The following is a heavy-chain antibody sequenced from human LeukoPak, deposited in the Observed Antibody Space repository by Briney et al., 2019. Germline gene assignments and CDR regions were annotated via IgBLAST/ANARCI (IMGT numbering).Heavy chain of an antibody. CDR1: GDSVSSNSAA. Sequence: PSQTLSLTCAISGDSVSSNSAAWNWIRQSPSRGLEWLGRTYYRSKWYNDYAVSVKSRITINPDTSKNQFSLQLNSVTPEDTAVYYCARALRFLEFTLYYYYGMDVWGQGTTVTVSS. CDR2: TYYRSKWYN. J-gene: IGHJ6*02. V-gene: IGHV6-1*01. D-gene: IGHD3-3*01. CDR3: ARALRFLEFTLYYYYGMDV.